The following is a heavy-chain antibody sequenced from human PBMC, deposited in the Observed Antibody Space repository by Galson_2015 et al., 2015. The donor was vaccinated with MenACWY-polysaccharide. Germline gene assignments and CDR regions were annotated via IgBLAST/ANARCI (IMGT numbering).Heavy chain of an antibody. V-gene: IGHV3-72*01. CDR2: SRDKANSYTT. CDR3: GITIARDSGTYYGLDV. D-gene: IGHD1-14*01. Sequence: SLRLSCAASGFTCSDYYMDWVRQAPGKGLEWVGRSRDKANSYTTEYAAPVKVRFTISRDESKNSLYLQMNRLKTEDTAVYYCGITIARDSGTYYGLDVWGQVTTVTVS. J-gene: IGHJ6*02. CDR1: GFTCSDYY.